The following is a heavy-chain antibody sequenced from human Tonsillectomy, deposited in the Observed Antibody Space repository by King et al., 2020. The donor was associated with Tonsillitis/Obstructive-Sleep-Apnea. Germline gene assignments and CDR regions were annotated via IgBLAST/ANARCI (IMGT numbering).Heavy chain of an antibody. V-gene: IGHV1-69*01. J-gene: IGHJ6*04. CDR1: GGTFRSYA. Sequence: QLVQSGAEVKKPGSSVKGCCKASGGTFRSYAISWVRQAPGQWREWIGWISPIFGTSNYAKKFQGRVTITADESTSTAYMELSSLRSEDTAVYYCASGWPSGMDVWGKGTTVTVSS. CDR3: ASGWPSGMDV. D-gene: IGHD3-10*01. CDR2: ISPIFGTS.